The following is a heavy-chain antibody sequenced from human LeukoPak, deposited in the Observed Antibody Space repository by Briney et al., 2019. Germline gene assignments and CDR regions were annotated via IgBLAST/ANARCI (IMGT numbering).Heavy chain of an antibody. CDR3: ARGGRSILEWLLDAFDI. CDR1: GYTLTELF. J-gene: IGHJ3*02. V-gene: IGHV1-24*01. Sequence: GASVKVSCKVSGYTLTELFMHWVRQAPGKGLEWMGGFDPEDGETIYAQKFQGRVTMTEDTSTDTAYMELSSLRSDDTAVYYCARGGRSILEWLLDAFDIWGQGTMVTVSS. CDR2: FDPEDGET. D-gene: IGHD3-3*01.